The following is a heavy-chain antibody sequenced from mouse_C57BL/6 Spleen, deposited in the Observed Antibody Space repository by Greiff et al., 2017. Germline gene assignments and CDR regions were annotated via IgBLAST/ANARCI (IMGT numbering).Heavy chain of an antibody. CDR3: ARSGNWPYYFDF. J-gene: IGHJ2*01. CDR2: INPNNGGT. Sequence: EVQLQQSGPELVKPGASVKISCKASGYTFPDYYLNWVKQSHGKSLEWIGDINPNNGGTSYNQMFKGKATLTVDKSSSTAYMELRSLTSEDSAVYYCARSGNWPYYFDFGGQGTTLTVSS. V-gene: IGHV1-26*01. CDR1: GYTFPDYY. D-gene: IGHD2-1*01.